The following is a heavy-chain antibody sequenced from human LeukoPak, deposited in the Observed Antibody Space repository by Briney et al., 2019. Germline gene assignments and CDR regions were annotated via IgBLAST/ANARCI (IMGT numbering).Heavy chain of an antibody. CDR3: ARGHNYPDY. CDR1: GFTFIDQY. V-gene: IGHV3-11*04. Sequence: PGGSLRLSCAASGFTFIDQYMSWIRQVPGKGLEWVSHISGGGNIKFYADSVGGRFTISRDNAKNSVYLQMNSLRAEDTAVYYCARGHNYPDYWGQGILVTVSS. CDR2: ISGGGNIK. J-gene: IGHJ4*02.